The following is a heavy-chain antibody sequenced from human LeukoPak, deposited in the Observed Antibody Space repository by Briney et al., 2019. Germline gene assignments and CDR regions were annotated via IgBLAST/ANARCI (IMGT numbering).Heavy chain of an antibody. Sequence: GGSLRLSCAASGFTFSSYAMHWVRQAPGKGLEWVAVISYDGSNKYYADSVKGRFTISRDNSKNTLYLQMNSLRAEDTAVYYCARVSRDLYYYGMDVWGQGTTVTVSS. V-gene: IGHV3-30-3*01. D-gene: IGHD1-14*01. CDR2: ISYDGSNK. CDR1: GFTFSSYA. CDR3: ARVSRDLYYYGMDV. J-gene: IGHJ6*02.